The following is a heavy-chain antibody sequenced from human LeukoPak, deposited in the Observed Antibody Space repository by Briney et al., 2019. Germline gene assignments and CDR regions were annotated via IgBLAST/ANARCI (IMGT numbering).Heavy chain of an antibody. J-gene: IGHJ5*02. CDR3: ARGGGYGSNWFDP. Sequence: PSETLSLTCAVSGDSLSSGGYSWSWIRQPPGKGLEWIGYIYHSGTTYYNPSLTSRVTISVDRSKNQFSLKLISVTAADTAVYYCARGGGYGSNWFDPWGQGTLVTVSS. V-gene: IGHV4-30-2*01. CDR1: GDSLSSGGYS. D-gene: IGHD4-17*01. CDR2: IYHSGTT.